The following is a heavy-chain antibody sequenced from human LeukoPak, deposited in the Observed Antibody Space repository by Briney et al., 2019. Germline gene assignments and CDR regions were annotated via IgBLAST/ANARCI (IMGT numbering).Heavy chain of an antibody. J-gene: IGHJ6*02. D-gene: IGHD3-9*01. CDR3: VRDRVTGRFFGMDV. CDR1: GGSFSGYY. Sequence: PSETLSLTCAAYGGSFSGYYWSWIRQPPGKGLEWIGEINHSGSTNYNPSLKSRVTISVDTSKNQFSLELTSVTAADTATYYCVRDRVTGRFFGMDVWGQGTTIIVSS. CDR2: INHSGST. V-gene: IGHV4-34*01.